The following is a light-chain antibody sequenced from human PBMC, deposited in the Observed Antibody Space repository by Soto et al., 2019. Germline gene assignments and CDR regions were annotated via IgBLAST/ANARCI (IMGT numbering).Light chain of an antibody. CDR2: GAS. Sequence: EIVMTQSPATLSVSPGERATLSCRASQSVSSNLAWYQQKPGQAPRLLIYGASTRATGIPARFSGSGSGTEFTLTISSLQSEDFAVYYWQQYNNWPHSYTFGQGTKLEIK. CDR1: QSVSSN. CDR3: QQYNNWPHSYT. V-gene: IGKV3-15*01. J-gene: IGKJ2*01.